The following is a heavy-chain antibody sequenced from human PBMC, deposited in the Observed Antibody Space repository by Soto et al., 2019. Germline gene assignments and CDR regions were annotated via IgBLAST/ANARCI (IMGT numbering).Heavy chain of an antibody. CDR1: GGSISSGGYY. CDR2: IYYSGST. Sequence: SETLSLTCTVSGGSISSGGYYWSWIRQHPGKGLEWIGYIYYSGSTYYNPSLRSRVTISVDTSKNQFSLKLSSVTAADTAVYYCARAGVSGWSYYYYYGMDVWGQGTKVTV. J-gene: IGHJ6*02. V-gene: IGHV4-31*03. D-gene: IGHD6-19*01. CDR3: ARAGVSGWSYYYYYGMDV.